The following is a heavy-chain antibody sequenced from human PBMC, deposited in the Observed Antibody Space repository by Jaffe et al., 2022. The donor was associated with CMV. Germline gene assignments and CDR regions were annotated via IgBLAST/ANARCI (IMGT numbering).Heavy chain of an antibody. V-gene: IGHV4-39*01. J-gene: IGHJ5*02. Sequence: QLQLQESGPGLVKPSETLSLTCTVSGGSISSSSYYWGWIRQPPGKGLEWIGSIYYSGSTYYNPSLKSRVTISVDTSKNQFSLKLSSVTAADTAVYYCLVVAAPGWFDPWGQGTLVTVSS. CDR3: LVVAAPGWFDP. CDR1: GGSISSSSYY. CDR2: IYYSGST. D-gene: IGHD2-15*01.